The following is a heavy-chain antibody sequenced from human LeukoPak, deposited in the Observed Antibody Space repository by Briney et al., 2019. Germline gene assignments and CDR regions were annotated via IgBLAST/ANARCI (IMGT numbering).Heavy chain of an antibody. CDR3: ARALEYSSSWYGY. CDR1: GGSISSGGYY. V-gene: IGHV4-30-2*01. Sequence: SETLSLTCTVSGGSISSGGYYWSWIRQPPGKGLEWIGYIYHSGSTYYNPSLKSRVTISVDRSKNQFSLKLSSVTATDTAVYYCARALEYSSSWYGYWGQGTLVTVSS. CDR2: IYHSGST. J-gene: IGHJ4*02. D-gene: IGHD6-13*01.